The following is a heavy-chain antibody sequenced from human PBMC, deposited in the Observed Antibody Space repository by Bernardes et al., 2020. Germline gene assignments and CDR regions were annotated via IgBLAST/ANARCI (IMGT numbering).Heavy chain of an antibody. CDR1: GGSISSSSYY. V-gene: IGHV4-39*01. D-gene: IGHD2-15*01. CDR3: ARHAPVAKGLVVVVVAATFDY. J-gene: IGHJ4*02. Sequence: SETLSLTCTVSGGSISSSSYYWGWIRQPPGKGLEWIGSIYYSWSTYYNPSLKSRVTISVDTSKNQFSLKLSSVTAADTAVYYCARHAPVAKGLVVVVVAATFDYWGQGTLVTVSS. CDR2: IYYSWST.